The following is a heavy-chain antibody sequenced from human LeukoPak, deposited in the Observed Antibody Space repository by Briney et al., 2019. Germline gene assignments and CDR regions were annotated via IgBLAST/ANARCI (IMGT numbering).Heavy chain of an antibody. CDR3: ANFTLG. D-gene: IGHD3-10*01. CDR1: GFTFSIYA. CDR2: INGETT. J-gene: IGHJ4*02. V-gene: IGHV3-23*01. Sequence: PGGSLRLCCAASGFTFSIYAMSWVRQAPGKGLEWVSSINGETTFYADSVKGRFTISRDNSRDTLYLQMNSLRAEDTAVYFCANFTLGWGQGTLVTVSS.